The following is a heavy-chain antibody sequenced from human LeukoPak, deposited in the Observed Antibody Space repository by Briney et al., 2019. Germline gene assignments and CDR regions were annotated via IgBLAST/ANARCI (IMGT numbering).Heavy chain of an antibody. CDR3: AKALVDTFDI. CDR2: ISGSTGST. J-gene: IGHJ3*02. V-gene: IGHV3-23*01. D-gene: IGHD2-21*01. CDR1: GFTFSSYA. Sequence: GGSLRPSCAASGFTFSSYAMSWVRQAPGKGLEWVSAISGSTGSTYYADSVKGRFTISRDNSKNTLYLQMNSLTAEDTAVYYCAKALVDTFDIWGQGTMVTVSS.